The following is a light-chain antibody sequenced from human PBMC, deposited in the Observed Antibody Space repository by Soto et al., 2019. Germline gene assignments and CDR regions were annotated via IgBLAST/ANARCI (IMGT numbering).Light chain of an antibody. V-gene: IGKV1-39*01. CDR2: AIS. J-gene: IGKJ2*01. Sequence: DVQMTQSPSALSASVGGRVSITCRPSQRIDNYSNWYQHNPGKAPKLLIHAISTLETGVPSRFSGIRSGTDFTLTIDSLQPDDFAPYYCQPTYISPYTFGQGTKLEIK. CDR1: QRIDNY. CDR3: QPTYISPYT.